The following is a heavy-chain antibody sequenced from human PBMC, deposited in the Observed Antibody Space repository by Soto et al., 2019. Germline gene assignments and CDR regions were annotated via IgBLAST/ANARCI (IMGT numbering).Heavy chain of an antibody. D-gene: IGHD3-22*01. CDR2: IYTSGST. J-gene: IGHJ4*02. Sequence: SETLSLTCTVSGGSISSCYWSWSRQPAGKGLEWIGRIYTSGSTNYNPSLKSRVTMSVDTSKNQFSLKLSSETAADKAVYYCSREDYYESSGSLAYWGQGTLVTVSS. CDR1: GGSISSCY. CDR3: SREDYYESSGSLAY. V-gene: IGHV4-4*07.